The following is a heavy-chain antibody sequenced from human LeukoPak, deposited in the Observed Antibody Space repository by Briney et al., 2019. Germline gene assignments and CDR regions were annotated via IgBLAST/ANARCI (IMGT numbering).Heavy chain of an antibody. V-gene: IGHV3-11*01. CDR3: ASSGSYGY. J-gene: IGHJ4*02. D-gene: IGHD3-10*01. CDR2: ISNTGNSI. CDR1: GFTFSYFY. Sequence: GGSLRLSCVGSGFTFSYFYMSWLRQAPGKGLEWVSYISNTGNSIYYAGSVKGRFTISRDNARNSLYLQMNSLRAEDTAVYYCASSGSYGYWGERTLGTVSS.